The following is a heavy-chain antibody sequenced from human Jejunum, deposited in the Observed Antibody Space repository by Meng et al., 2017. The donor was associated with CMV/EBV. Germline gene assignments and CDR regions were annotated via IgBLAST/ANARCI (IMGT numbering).Heavy chain of an antibody. Sequence: CRVSGDTFPDHYVHWVQQAPEKGLEWMGLLDPEDGETIYAEKYQGRLTISADSSTKKIDMELSSLRSEDTAVYFCALGLYSTSWFFDLWGRGTLVTVSS. V-gene: IGHV1-69-2*01. CDR3: ALGLYSTSWFFDL. J-gene: IGHJ2*01. CDR2: LDPEDGET. CDR1: GDTFPDHY. D-gene: IGHD5-18*01.